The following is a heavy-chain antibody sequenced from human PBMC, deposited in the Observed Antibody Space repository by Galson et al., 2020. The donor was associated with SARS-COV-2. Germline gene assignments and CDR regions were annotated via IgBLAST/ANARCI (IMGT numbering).Heavy chain of an antibody. V-gene: IGHV4-59*01. CDR1: GGSISPYY. CDR2: IYYSGTT. CDR3: AKILDYGQYGDYGLDWFDP. D-gene: IGHD4-17*01. J-gene: IGHJ5*02. Sequence: SETLSLTCTVSGGSISPYYWTWIRQPPGKGLEWIGYIYYSGTTNYNPSLKSRVTISVETSKNQFSLKLTSVTAADTAVYYCAKILDYGQYGDYGLDWFDPWGQGTLVTVSS.